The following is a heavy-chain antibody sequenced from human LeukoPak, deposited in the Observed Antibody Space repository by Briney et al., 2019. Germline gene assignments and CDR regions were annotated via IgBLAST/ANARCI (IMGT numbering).Heavy chain of an antibody. CDR2: ISTSNGNT. D-gene: IGHD2-2*01. V-gene: IGHV1-18*01. Sequence: ASVKVSCKASGYTFTNYGMSWVRQAPGQRLEWMGWISTSNGNTNYAQKLQGRVTMTTDTSTSTAYMELRSLRSDDTAVYYCARAPYCSSTSCNYYYYSMGVWGQGTTVTVSS. CDR1: GYTFTNYG. J-gene: IGHJ6*02. CDR3: ARAPYCSSTSCNYYYYSMGV.